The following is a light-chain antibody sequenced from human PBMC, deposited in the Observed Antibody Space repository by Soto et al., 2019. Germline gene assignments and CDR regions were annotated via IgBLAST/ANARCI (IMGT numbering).Light chain of an antibody. J-gene: IGKJ1*01. CDR3: QQYNSYSPWP. CDR2: ATS. CDR1: QGVSRY. V-gene: IGKV1-16*01. Sequence: IPMTQSPSSLSELLRDRVTITCRPSQGVSRYLNWYQQRPGKAPKLLIYATSNLQSGVPSRFSGSGSGTEFTLTISSLQPDDFAPYYCQQYNSYSPWPFGQGSKV.